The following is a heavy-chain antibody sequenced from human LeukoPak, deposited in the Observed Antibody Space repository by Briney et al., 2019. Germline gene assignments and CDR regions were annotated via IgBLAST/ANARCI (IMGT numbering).Heavy chain of an antibody. V-gene: IGHV3-21*04. CDR3: AKTGSYSGNGAFDI. CDR1: GFTFSSYS. J-gene: IGHJ3*02. CDR2: ISSSSSYI. Sequence: GGSLRLSCAASGFTFSSYSMNWVRQAPGKGLEWVSSISSSSSYIYYADSVKGRFTISRDNSKNTLYLQMNSLRAEDTAVYYCAKTGSYSGNGAFDIWGQGTMVTVSS. D-gene: IGHD1-26*01.